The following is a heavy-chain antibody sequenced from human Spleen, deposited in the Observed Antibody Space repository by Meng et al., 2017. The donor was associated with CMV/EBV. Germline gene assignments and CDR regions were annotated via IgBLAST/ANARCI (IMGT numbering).Heavy chain of an antibody. CDR2: IYYSGST. J-gene: IGHJ4*02. CDR1: GGSISSSSYY. D-gene: IGHD5-12*01. CDR3: ARDVPLSDTSGYYFDY. Sequence: ESLKISCTVSGGSISSSSYYWGWIRQPPGKGLEWIGSIYYSGSTYYNPSLKSRVTISIDTSKNQFSLRLRSVTAADTAVYYCARDVPLSDTSGYYFDYWGQGMLVTVSS. V-gene: IGHV4-39*07.